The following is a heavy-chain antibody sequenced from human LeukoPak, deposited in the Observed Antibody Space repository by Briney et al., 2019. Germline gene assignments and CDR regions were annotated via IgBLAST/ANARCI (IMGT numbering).Heavy chain of an antibody. V-gene: IGHV3-23*01. CDR1: GFTFSTAY. D-gene: IGHD2-2*01. CDR3: AKRYCSGTSCSFFDY. Sequence: GGSLRLSCATSGFTFSTAYMSWVRQAPGKGLEWVSVISGSDGTTYYADSVKGRFTISRDNSKNTLYLQMNSLRAEDTAVYYCAKRYCSGTSCSFFDYWGQGTLVTVSS. CDR2: ISGSDGTT. J-gene: IGHJ4*02.